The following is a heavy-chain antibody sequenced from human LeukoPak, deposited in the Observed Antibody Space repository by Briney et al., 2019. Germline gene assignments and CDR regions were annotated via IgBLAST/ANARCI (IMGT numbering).Heavy chain of an antibody. Sequence: GGSLRLSCAASGFTFSTYAMSWVRHAPGGGLEWVSALTNSGGSGGVTYYADSVKGRFIISRDNSKSTLYLQLSSLRAEDTAVYYCAKAMSTDHYDSRGFYRVDFDSWGQGTLVTVSS. J-gene: IGHJ4*02. CDR3: AKAMSTDHYDSRGFYRVDFDS. V-gene: IGHV3-23*01. CDR2: LTNSGGSGGVT. D-gene: IGHD3-22*01. CDR1: GFTFSTYA.